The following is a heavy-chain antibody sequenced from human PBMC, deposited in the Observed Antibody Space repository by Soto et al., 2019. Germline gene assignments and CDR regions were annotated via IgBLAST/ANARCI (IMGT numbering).Heavy chain of an antibody. CDR1: GFTFSSYS. CDR3: ARGRIQLWTPLVY. Sequence: GGSLRLSCAASGFTFSSYSMNWVRQAPGKGLEWVSSISSSSSYIYYADSVKGRFTISRDNAKNSLYLQMNSLRAEDTAVYYCARGRIQLWTPLVYWGQGTLVTFSS. J-gene: IGHJ4*02. V-gene: IGHV3-21*01. CDR2: ISSSSSYI. D-gene: IGHD5-18*01.